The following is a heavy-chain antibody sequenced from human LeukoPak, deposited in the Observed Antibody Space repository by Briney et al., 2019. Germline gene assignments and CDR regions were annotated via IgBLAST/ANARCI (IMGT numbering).Heavy chain of an antibody. Sequence: GGSLRLSCAVSGFTVSSNYMSWVRQAPGKGLEWVSVIYSGGSTYYAVSVKGRFTISRDNSKNALYLQMNSLRAEDTAVYYCARETGYYYGYFDYWGQGTLVTVSS. V-gene: IGHV3-53*01. D-gene: IGHD3-10*01. CDR3: ARETGYYYGYFDY. CDR2: IYSGGST. J-gene: IGHJ4*02. CDR1: GFTVSSNY.